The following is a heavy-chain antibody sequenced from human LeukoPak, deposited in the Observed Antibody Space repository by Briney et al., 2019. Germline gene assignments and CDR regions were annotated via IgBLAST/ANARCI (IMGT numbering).Heavy chain of an antibody. CDR1: GFTFSSYA. Sequence: PGGSLRLSCAASGFTFSSYAMSWVRQAPGKGLEWVSAISGSGGSTYYADSVKGRFTISRDNSKNTLYLQMNSLRAEDTAVYYCAKDSSKYSYGVNHFDYWGQGTLVTVSS. CDR2: ISGSGGST. V-gene: IGHV3-23*01. CDR3: AKDSSKYSYGVNHFDY. D-gene: IGHD5-18*01. J-gene: IGHJ4*02.